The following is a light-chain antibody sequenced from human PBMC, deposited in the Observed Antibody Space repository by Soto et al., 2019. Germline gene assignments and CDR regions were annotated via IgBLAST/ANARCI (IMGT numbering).Light chain of an antibody. CDR2: GVT. CDR1: NSDVGAHDL. Sequence: QSALTQPASVSGSPGQSITISCTGSNSDVGAHDLVSWYQHHPGKAPRLMIYGVTNRPSGVSNRFSGSKSGNTASLTISGLQAEDEADYYCSSYTTSTTVEFGGGTKL. CDR3: SSYTTSTTVE. V-gene: IGLV2-14*01. J-gene: IGLJ2*01.